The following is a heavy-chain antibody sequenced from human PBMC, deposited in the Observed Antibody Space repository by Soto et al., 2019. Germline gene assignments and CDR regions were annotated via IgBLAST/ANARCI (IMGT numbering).Heavy chain of an antibody. D-gene: IGHD2-15*01. Sequence: EVELLESGGGSVQPGGSLRLSCAASGFTFSSYAMSWVHQAPGKGLEWVSAISHSDGSTFYTDSVKGRFLISRENSRKTLHLEMFILRAEDTAVYYCAKAFSASCINACEFDYWGRATLVIVST. CDR1: GFTFSSYA. CDR3: AKAFSASCINACEFDY. V-gene: IGHV3-23*01. J-gene: IGHJ4*02. CDR2: ISHSDGST.